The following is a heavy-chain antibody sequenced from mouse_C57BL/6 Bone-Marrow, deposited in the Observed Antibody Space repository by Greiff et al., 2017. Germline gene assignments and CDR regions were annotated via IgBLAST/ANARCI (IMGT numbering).Heavy chain of an antibody. D-gene: IGHD1-1*01. J-gene: IGHJ4*01. CDR3: ARHSYGSSPYSARDY. CDR2: ISNGGGST. CDR1: GFTFSDYY. V-gene: IGHV5-12*01. Sequence: EVQGVESGGGLVQPGGSLKLSCAASGFTFSDYYMYWVRQTPEQRLEWVAYISNGGGSTYYPDTVKGRYTISRDNAKNTLYLQMRRLKSEDTATYYCARHSYGSSPYSARDYWGQGTSVTVSS.